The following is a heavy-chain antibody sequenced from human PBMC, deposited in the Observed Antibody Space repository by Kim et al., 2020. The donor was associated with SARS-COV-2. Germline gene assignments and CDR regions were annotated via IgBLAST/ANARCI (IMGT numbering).Heavy chain of an antibody. CDR3: ARNGAGAYYFDY. CDR2: VFHTGST. D-gene: IGHD1-26*01. J-gene: IGHJ4*02. CDR1: GGSITSNNW. V-gene: IGHV4-4*02. Sequence: SETLSLTCAVSGGSITSNNWSWVRQPPGKMLEWIGEVFHTGSTNYNPSLKSRITMSVDTSKKQISLRLTSVTAADTALYYCARNGAGAYYFDYCGQGTL.